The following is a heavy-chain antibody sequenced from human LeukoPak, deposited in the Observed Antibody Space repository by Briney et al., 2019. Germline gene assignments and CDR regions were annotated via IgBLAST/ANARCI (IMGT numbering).Heavy chain of an antibody. CDR3: AKDPGWGY. CDR2: ISWNSGSI. J-gene: IGHJ4*02. Sequence: GGSLRLSCAASGFTFDDYAMHWVRQAPGKGLEWVSGISWNSGSIGYADSVKGRFTISRDNAKNSLYLQMNSLRAEDTAVYYCAKDPGWGYWGQGTLVTVSS. D-gene: IGHD6-19*01. V-gene: IGHV3-9*01. CDR1: GFTFDDYA.